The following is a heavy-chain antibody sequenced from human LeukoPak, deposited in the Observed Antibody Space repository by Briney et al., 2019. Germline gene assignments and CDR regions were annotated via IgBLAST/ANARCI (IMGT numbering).Heavy chain of an antibody. J-gene: IGHJ4*02. D-gene: IGHD3-10*01. CDR1: GGTFSSYA. V-gene: IGHV1-69*06. CDR3: ARAVFTMVRGVIMYFDY. Sequence: SVKVSCKASGGTFSSYAISWVRRAPGQGLEWMGGIIPIFGTANYAQKFQGRVTMTEDTSTDTAYMELSSLRSEDTAVYYCARAVFTMVRGVIMYFDYWGQGTLVTVSS. CDR2: IIPIFGTA.